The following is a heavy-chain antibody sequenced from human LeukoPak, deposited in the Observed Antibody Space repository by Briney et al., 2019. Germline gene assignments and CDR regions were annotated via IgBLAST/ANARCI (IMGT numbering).Heavy chain of an antibody. D-gene: IGHD6-13*01. V-gene: IGHV1-2*02. J-gene: IGHJ5*02. Sequence: ASVEVSCKASGYTFTGYYMHWVRQAPGQGLEWIGWINPNSGGTNYAQNVQGRGTITRDTSISTPYMELSRLRSDETAVYYCARDAGIAAADFWFDAWGQGTLVTVYS. CDR1: GYTFTGYY. CDR2: INPNSGGT. CDR3: ARDAGIAAADFWFDA.